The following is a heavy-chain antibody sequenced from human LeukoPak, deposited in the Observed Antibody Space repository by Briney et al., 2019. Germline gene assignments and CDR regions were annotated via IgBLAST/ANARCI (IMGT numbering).Heavy chain of an antibody. CDR1: GYTFTSYY. CDR3: ARNGYGSGSYYNPPKFDY. CDR2: INPSGGST. Sequence: ASVKVSCKASGYTFTSYYMHWVRQAPGQGLEWMGIINPSGGSTSYAQKFQGRVTMTTDTSTSTAYMELRSLRSDDTAVYYCARNGYGSGSYYNPPKFDYWGQGTLVTVSS. D-gene: IGHD3-10*01. V-gene: IGHV1-46*01. J-gene: IGHJ4*02.